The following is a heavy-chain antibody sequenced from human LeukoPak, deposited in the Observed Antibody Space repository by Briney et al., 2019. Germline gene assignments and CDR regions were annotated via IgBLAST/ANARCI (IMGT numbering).Heavy chain of an antibody. CDR1: GGSIGSHY. V-gene: IGHV4-59*11. D-gene: IGHD3-10*01. J-gene: IGHJ6*03. CDR2: VYVIGST. CDR3: AKIEQGGSGSPQYYYYYMDV. Sequence: SETLSFTCTVSGGSIGSHYWTWIRQTPGKGLEWIGYVYVIGSTKYNPSLKSRVTISVDTSKNQFSLKLSSVTAADTAVYYCAKIEQGGSGSPQYYYYYMDVWGKGTTVTVSS.